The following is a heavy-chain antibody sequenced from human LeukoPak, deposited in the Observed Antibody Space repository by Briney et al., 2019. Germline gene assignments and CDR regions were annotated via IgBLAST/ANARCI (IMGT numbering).Heavy chain of an antibody. CDR1: GYTFTSYG. V-gene: IGHV1-18*01. CDR3: ARSYSSSWHLDFGY. D-gene: IGHD6-13*01. J-gene: IGHJ4*02. Sequence: ASVKVSCKASGYTFTSYGISWVRQAPGQGLEWMGWISAYNGNTNYAQKLQGRVTMTTDTSTSTAYMELRSLRSDDTAVYYCARSYSSSWHLDFGYWGQGTLVTVSS. CDR2: ISAYNGNT.